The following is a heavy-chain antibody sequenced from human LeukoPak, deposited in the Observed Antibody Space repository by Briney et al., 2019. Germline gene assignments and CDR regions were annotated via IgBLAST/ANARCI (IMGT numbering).Heavy chain of an antibody. J-gene: IGHJ4*02. CDR2: LNPNNGGT. CDR1: GYTFTGYY. V-gene: IGHV1-2*02. D-gene: IGHD2-8*02. Sequence: GAPVKVSCKASGYTFTGYYMHWVRQAPGQGLEGMGWLNPNNGGTNYAQTFQGRVTMTLDTSISTGYMELSRLRSDDTATYYCARVDGGEWYYFDHWGQGTLVTVSS. CDR3: ARVDGGEWYYFDH.